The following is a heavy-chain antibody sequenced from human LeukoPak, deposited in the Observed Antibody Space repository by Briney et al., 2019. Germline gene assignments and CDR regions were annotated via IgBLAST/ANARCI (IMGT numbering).Heavy chain of an antibody. V-gene: IGHV3-21*01. J-gene: IGHJ6*03. CDR2: VYSTSSYI. CDR3: ARDRSPTQNYYYYYYMDV. D-gene: IGHD6-13*01. CDR1: GFPFSTYT. Sequence: GGSLRLSCAASGFPFSTYTMNWVRQAPGKGLEWVACVYSTSSYIYYADSVKGRFTISRDNAKDSLYLQMNSLTADDTAVYYCARDRSPTQNYYYYYYMDVWGKGTTVTVSS.